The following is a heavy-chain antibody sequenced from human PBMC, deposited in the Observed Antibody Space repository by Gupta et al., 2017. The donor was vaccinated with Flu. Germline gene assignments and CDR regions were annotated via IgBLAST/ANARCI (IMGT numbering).Heavy chain of an antibody. CDR2: ISGSGGST. V-gene: IGHV3-23*01. CDR1: GFTFSSYA. D-gene: IGHD4-17*01. J-gene: IGHJ3*02. Sequence: GRYGAASGFTFSSYAMSWVRQAPGKGLEWVSAISGSGGSTYYADSVKGRFTISRDNSKNTLYLQMNSLRAEDTAVYYCAKDHGVGDYVSYLAFDIWGQGTMVTVSS. CDR3: AKDHGVGDYVSYLAFDI.